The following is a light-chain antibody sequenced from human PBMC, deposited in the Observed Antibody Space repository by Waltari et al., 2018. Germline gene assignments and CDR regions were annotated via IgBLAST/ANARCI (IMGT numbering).Light chain of an antibody. Sequence: EIVLTQSPATLSLSPGERATLPCRASQSVTNYLAWYQQKPGQAPRLLIYDASNRATGIPARFSGSGSGTDFTLTISSLEPEDVAVYYCQERSNWVFTFGPGTKVDI. CDR3: QERSNWVFT. J-gene: IGKJ3*01. V-gene: IGKV3-11*01. CDR1: QSVTNY. CDR2: DAS.